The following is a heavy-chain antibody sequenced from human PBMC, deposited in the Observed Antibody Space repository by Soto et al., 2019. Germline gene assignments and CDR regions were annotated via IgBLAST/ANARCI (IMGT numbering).Heavy chain of an antibody. V-gene: IGHV3-64D*06. CDR2: VSTSGRST. D-gene: IGHD2-15*01. CDR1: GFIFSEST. J-gene: IGHJ4*02. Sequence: GGSLRLSCSASGFIFSESTIYWVRQVPGQGLEAISAVSTSGRSTYYADSVKDRFTISRDNSKNTLFLQMGSLRPEDTAIYYCVKQAHGLDGVAFDYWGQGTQVTVSS. CDR3: VKQAHGLDGVAFDY.